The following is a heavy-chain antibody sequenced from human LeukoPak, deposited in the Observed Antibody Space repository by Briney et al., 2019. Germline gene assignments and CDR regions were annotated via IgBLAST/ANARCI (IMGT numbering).Heavy chain of an antibody. CDR1: GFTFSGST. J-gene: IGHJ3*02. D-gene: IGHD6-19*01. CDR2: IRSKANSYAT. Sequence: PGGPLKLSCAASGFTFSGSTMHWVRQASGKGLEWVGRIRSKANSYATAYAASVKGRFTISRDDSKKMAYLQMNNLKTEDTAMYYCTRANGWDAFDIWGQGTMVTVSS. V-gene: IGHV3-73*01. CDR3: TRANGWDAFDI.